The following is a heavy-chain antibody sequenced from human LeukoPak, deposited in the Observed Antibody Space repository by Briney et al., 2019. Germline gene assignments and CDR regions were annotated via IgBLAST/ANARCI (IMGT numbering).Heavy chain of an antibody. CDR3: ATLPAASYYYYYGMDV. V-gene: IGHV1-2*02. J-gene: IGHJ6*02. Sequence: GASVKVSCKASGYTFTGYYMHWVRQAPGQGLEWMGWINPNSGGTNYAQKFQGRVTMTRDTSISTAYMELSRLRSDDTAVYYCATLPAASYYYYYGMDVWGQGTTVTVSS. CDR1: GYTFTGYY. CDR2: INPNSGGT. D-gene: IGHD2-2*01.